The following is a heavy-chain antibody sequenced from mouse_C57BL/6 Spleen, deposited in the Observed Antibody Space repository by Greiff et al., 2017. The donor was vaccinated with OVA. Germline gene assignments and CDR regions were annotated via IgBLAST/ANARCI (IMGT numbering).Heavy chain of an antibody. CDR3: ARHRNDYDGDFAY. D-gene: IGHD2-4*01. J-gene: IGHJ3*01. CDR2: ISNGGGST. V-gene: IGHV5-12*01. Sequence: EVKLVESGGGLVQPGGSLKLSCAASGFTFSDYYMYWVRQTPEKRLEWVAYISNGGGSTYYPDTVKGRFTISRDNAKNTLYLQMSRLKSEATAMYYCARHRNDYDGDFAYWGQGTLVTVSA. CDR1: GFTFSDYY.